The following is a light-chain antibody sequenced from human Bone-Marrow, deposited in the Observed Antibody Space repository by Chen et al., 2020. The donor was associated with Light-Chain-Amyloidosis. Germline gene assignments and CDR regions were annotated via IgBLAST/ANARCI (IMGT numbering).Light chain of an antibody. J-gene: IGLJ3*02. CDR1: SSDVGGYNY. V-gene: IGLV2-14*01. CDR2: DVS. CDR3: SSYTSSSTWV. Sequence: QSALTRPASVSGSPGQSITISCTGTSSDVGGYNYVSWYQQHPGKAPKLMIYDVSNRPSGVSNRFSGSKSGNTAYLTISGLQAEDEADYYCSSYTSSSTWVFGGGTKLTVL.